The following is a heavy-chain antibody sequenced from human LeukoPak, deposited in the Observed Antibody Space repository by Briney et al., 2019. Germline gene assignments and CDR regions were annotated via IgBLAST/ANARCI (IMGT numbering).Heavy chain of an antibody. V-gene: IGHV4-59*08. Sequence: SETLSLTCTVSGGSVSSDSWNWIRRSPGKGLEWIGYIYNTGNSNHNPSLKNRVTISFDKSKSQLSLELNSVTAADTAIYYCARLGKMNLVQGVFWYFDLWGRGSLVTVSS. CDR2: IYNTGNS. CDR1: GGSVSSDS. D-gene: IGHD3-10*01. CDR3: ARLGKMNLVQGVFWYFDL. J-gene: IGHJ2*01.